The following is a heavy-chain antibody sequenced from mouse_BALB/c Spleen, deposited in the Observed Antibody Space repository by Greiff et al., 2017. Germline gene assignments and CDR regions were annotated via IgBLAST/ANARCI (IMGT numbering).Heavy chain of an antibody. Sequence: EVMLVESGGGLVQPGGSLKLSCAASGFDFSRYWMSWVRQAPGKGLEWIGEINPDSSTINYTPSLKDKFIISRDNAKNTLYLQMSKVRSEDTALYYCARPEYYGSSYYAMDYWGQGTSVTVSS. D-gene: IGHD1-1*01. J-gene: IGHJ4*01. V-gene: IGHV4-1*02. CDR1: GFDFSRYW. CDR2: INPDSSTI. CDR3: ARPEYYGSSYYAMDY.